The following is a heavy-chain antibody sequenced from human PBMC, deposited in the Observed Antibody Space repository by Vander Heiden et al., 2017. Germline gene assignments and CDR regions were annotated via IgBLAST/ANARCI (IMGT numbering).Heavy chain of an antibody. J-gene: IGHJ4*02. D-gene: IGHD6-19*01. Sequence: QVQLAESWGGVVQPGWSLRLSCAASGFTFSSYGMHWVRQAPGKGLEWVAVIWYDGSNKYYADSVKGRFTISRDNSKNTLYLQMNSLRAEDTAVYYCARVSSSGVGDYWGQGTLVTVSS. CDR2: IWYDGSNK. CDR3: ARVSSSGVGDY. CDR1: GFTFSSYG. V-gene: IGHV3-33*01.